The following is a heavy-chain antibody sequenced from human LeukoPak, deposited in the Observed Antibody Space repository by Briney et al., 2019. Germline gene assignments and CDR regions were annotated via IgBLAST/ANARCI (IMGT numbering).Heavy chain of an antibody. CDR1: GYTFTGYY. CDR3: ARDLKMGYSSGRYSWGTGSSNDY. Sequence: GASVKVSCKASGYTFTGYYMHWVRQAPGQGLEWMGWISAYNGNTNYAQKFQGRITMTTDTSTSTAYMELRSLRSDDTAVYYCARDLKMGYSSGRYSWGTGSSNDYWGQGTLVTVSS. J-gene: IGHJ4*02. CDR2: ISAYNGNT. V-gene: IGHV1-18*04. D-gene: IGHD6-19*01.